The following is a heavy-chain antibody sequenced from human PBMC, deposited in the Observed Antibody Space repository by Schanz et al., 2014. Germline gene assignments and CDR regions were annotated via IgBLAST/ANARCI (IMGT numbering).Heavy chain of an antibody. D-gene: IGHD2-21*01. J-gene: IGHJ5*02. Sequence: EVQLVESGGGLIQPGGSLRLSCVASGFTVSSHYMSWVRQAPGKGLEWVSVIYSDGRTYYGDSVKGRFTISRDNSQNMVYVEMNSLRVEDTAVYYCARGKAYTAGTPMNWFDPWGQGTLVTVSS. V-gene: IGHV3-66*03. CDR3: ARGKAYTAGTPMNWFDP. CDR1: GFTVSSHY. CDR2: IYSDGRT.